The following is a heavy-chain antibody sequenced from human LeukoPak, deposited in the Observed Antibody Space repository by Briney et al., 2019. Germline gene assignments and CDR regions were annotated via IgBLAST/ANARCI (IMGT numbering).Heavy chain of an antibody. Sequence: SGPALVKPTQTLTLTCTFSGFSLSTSGMRVSWIRQPPGKALEWLARIDWDDDKYCSTSLKTRLTISKATSKNQVVLTMTNMDPVDTATYYCARINVDTAIVPYFDYWRQGTLVTVSS. V-gene: IGHV2-70*04. CDR1: GFSLSTSGMR. D-gene: IGHD5-18*01. CDR2: IDWDDDK. J-gene: IGHJ4*02. CDR3: ARINVDTAIVPYFDY.